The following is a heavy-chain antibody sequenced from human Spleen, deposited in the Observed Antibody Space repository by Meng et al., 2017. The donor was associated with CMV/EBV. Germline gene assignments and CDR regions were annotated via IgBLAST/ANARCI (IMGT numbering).Heavy chain of an antibody. CDR2: INPDSGGT. D-gene: IGHD3-16*01. V-gene: IGHV1-2*02. J-gene: IGHJ6*02. Sequence: ASVKVSCKASGYTFTGYYIHWVRQAPGQGLEWMGWINPDSGGTNYAQKFQGRVTMTRDTPITTANMELSRLTSDDTAVYYFARVGGWDGMDVWGQGTTVTVSS. CDR3: ARVGGWDGMDV. CDR1: GYTFTGYY.